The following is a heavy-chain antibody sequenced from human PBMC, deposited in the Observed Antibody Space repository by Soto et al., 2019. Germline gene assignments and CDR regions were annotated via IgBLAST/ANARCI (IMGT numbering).Heavy chain of an antibody. CDR3: AGGLAASGPHFDY. Sequence: QVQLVQSGAEAKKPGSSVKVSCMASGITFSSYAFSWVRQAPGQGPEWMGGIIPLFAPANYTQKFQGRVTITADKSTSTVYMELTSLRSEDTAVYYCAGGLAASGPHFDYWGQGTLVSVSS. D-gene: IGHD6-13*01. CDR2: IIPLFAPA. CDR1: GITFSSYA. J-gene: IGHJ4*02. V-gene: IGHV1-69*06.